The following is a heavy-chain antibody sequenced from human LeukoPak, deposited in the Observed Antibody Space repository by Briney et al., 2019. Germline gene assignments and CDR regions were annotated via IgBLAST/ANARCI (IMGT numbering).Heavy chain of an antibody. D-gene: IGHD4-17*01. CDR3: ARWRTLGMTTATSWAFDI. J-gene: IGHJ3*02. CDR1: GYSFTSYW. CDR2: IYPGDSDT. V-gene: IGHV5-51*01. Sequence: GESLKISCKGSGYSFTSYWIGWVRQMPGKGLEWMGIIYPGDSDTRYSPSFQGQVTISADKSISTAYLQWSSLKASDTAMYYCARWRTLGMTTATSWAFDIWGQGTMVTVSS.